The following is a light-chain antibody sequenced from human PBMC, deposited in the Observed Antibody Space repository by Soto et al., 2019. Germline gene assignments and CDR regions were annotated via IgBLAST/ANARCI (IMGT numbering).Light chain of an antibody. J-gene: IGLJ2*01. CDR1: SSDVGSYNF. V-gene: IGLV2-23*02. CDR3: SSYAGGGTFVL. Sequence: QSVLTQPASVSGSPGQSITISCTGTSSDVGSYNFVSWYQQHPGKAPKLMIYDVYRRPSGISNRFSGSKSGNMASLTISGLQAEDEADYYGSSYAGGGTFVLFGGGTKVTVL. CDR2: DVY.